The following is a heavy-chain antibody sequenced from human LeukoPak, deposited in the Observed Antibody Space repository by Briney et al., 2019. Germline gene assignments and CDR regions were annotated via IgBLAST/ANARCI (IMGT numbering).Heavy chain of an antibody. CDR2: ISGSGGST. Sequence: GGSLRLSCAASGFTFSSYAMSWVRQAPGKGLEWVSAISGSGGSTYYADSVKGRFTISRDNSKNTLYLQMNSLRAEDTAVYYCARDLPVLRFLEWSKRDPTYYFDYWGQGTLVTVSS. CDR1: GFTFSSYA. V-gene: IGHV3-23*01. CDR3: ARDLPVLRFLEWSKRDPTYYFDY. J-gene: IGHJ4*02. D-gene: IGHD3-3*01.